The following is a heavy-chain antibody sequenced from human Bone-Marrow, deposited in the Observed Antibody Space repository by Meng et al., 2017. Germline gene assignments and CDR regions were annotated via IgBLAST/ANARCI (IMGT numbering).Heavy chain of an antibody. CDR3: AREIVWGGLWFGELSPLDY. D-gene: IGHD3-10*01. J-gene: IGHJ4*02. V-gene: IGHV1-18*01. CDR1: GYTFTSYG. CDR2: ISAYNGNT. Sequence: ASVKVSCKASGYTFTSYGISWVRQAPGQGLEWMGWISAYNGNTNYAQKLQGRVTMTTDTSTSTAYMELRSLRSDDTAVYYCAREIVWGGLWFGELSPLDYWGQGTLVTVSS.